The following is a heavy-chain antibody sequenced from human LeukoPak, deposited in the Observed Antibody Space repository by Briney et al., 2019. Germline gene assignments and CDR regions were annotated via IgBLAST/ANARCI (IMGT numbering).Heavy chain of an antibody. CDR2: INHSGST. V-gene: IGHV4-34*01. CDR3: ARGRSSMVRGYYYYYMDV. J-gene: IGHJ6*03. CDR1: GGSFSGYY. Sequence: PSETLSLTCAVYGGSFSGYYWSWIRQPPGKGLKWIGGINHSGSTNYNPSLKSRVTISVDTSKNQFSLKLSSVTAADTAVYYCARGRSSMVRGYYYYYMDVWGKGTTVTISS. D-gene: IGHD3-10*01.